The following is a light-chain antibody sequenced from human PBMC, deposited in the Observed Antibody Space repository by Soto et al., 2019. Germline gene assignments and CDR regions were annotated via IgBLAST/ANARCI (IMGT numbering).Light chain of an antibody. CDR2: GAS. CDR3: QQYNDWPPGLT. CDR1: QSVSSN. V-gene: IGKV3-15*01. Sequence: EIVMTQSPATLSVSPGERATLSCRASQSVSSNLAWYQQKPGQAPRLLIYGASTRATGIPARFSGSGSGTEFTLTISSLQSDDFALYYCQQYNDWPPGLTFGGGAKVEI. J-gene: IGKJ4*01.